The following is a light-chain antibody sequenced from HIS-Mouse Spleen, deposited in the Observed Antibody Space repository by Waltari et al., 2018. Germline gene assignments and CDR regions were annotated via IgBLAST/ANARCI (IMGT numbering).Light chain of an antibody. CDR1: SSDVGGYHY. V-gene: IGLV2-8*01. Sequence: QSALTQPPSASGSPGQSVTISCTGTSSDVGGYHYVSLYQQHPGKAPKLMIYEVSKRPSGVPDRFSGSKSGNTASLTVSGLQAEDEADYYCSSYAGSNNLGVFGTGTKVTVL. CDR3: SSYAGSNNLGV. CDR2: EVS. J-gene: IGLJ1*01.